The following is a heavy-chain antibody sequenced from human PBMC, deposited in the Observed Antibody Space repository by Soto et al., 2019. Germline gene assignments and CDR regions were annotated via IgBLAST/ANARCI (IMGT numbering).Heavy chain of an antibody. CDR3: ATANGKDYGDYYYYMDV. J-gene: IGHJ6*03. CDR2: ISAYNGNT. D-gene: IGHD4-17*01. Sequence: QVQLVQSGAEVKKPGASVKVSCKASGYTFTSYGISWVRQAPGQGLECMGWISAYNGNTNYAQKLQGRVTMTTDTSTSTAYMELRSLRSDDTAVYYCATANGKDYGDYYYYMDVWGKGTTVTVSS. V-gene: IGHV1-18*01. CDR1: GYTFTSYG.